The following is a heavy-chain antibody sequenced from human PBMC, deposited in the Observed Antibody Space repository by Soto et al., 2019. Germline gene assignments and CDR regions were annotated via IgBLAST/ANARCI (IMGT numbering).Heavy chain of an antibody. J-gene: IGHJ4*02. CDR3: ARDDPYDYGSGIYYD. V-gene: IGHV1-18*01. D-gene: IGHD3-10*01. CDR2: ISAYNGNT. Sequence: QVQLVQSGGEVKKPGASVKVSCKASGYTFTSYGISWVRQAPGQGLEWMGWISAYNGNTNYAQEVQGRVTMTTDTSTSTAYMELRSLRSDDTAVYYCARDDPYDYGSGIYYDWGQGTLVTVSS. CDR1: GYTFTSYG.